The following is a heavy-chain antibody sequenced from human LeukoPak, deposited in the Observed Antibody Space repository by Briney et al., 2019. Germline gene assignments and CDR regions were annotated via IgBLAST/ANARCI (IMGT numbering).Heavy chain of an antibody. Sequence: PGGSLRLSCAASGFTFSNYAMRWVRQAPGKGLEWVSGISGSGDSTYYADSVKGRFTICRDNSKNTLYLQMNSLRAEDTAVYYCARDLRVRQQLAHDAFDIWGQGTMVTVSS. CDR3: ARDLRVRQQLAHDAFDI. V-gene: IGHV3-23*01. J-gene: IGHJ3*02. CDR1: GFTFSNYA. D-gene: IGHD6-13*01. CDR2: ISGSGDST.